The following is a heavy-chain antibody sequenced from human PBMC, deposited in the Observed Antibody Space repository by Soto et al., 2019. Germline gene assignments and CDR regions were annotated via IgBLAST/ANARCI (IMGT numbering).Heavy chain of an antibody. CDR2: ISGSGGST. V-gene: IGHV3-23*01. Sequence: PGGSLRLSCAASGFTFSSYAMSWVRQAPGKGLEWVSAISGSGGSTYYADSVKGRFTISRDNSKNTLYLQMNSLRAEDTAVYYCAKDQAFWSGYLAYFDYWGQGTLVTVSS. J-gene: IGHJ4*02. CDR1: GFTFSSYA. D-gene: IGHD3-3*01. CDR3: AKDQAFWSGYLAYFDY.